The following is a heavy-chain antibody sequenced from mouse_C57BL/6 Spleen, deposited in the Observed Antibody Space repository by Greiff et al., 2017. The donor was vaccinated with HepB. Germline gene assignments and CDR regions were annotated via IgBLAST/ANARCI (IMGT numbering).Heavy chain of an antibody. D-gene: IGHD1-1*02. Sequence: EVKLMESGPGLVKPSQSLSLTCSVTGYSITSGYYWNWIRQFPGNKLEWMGYISYDGSNNYNPSLKNRISITRDTSKNQFFLKLNSVTTEDTATYYCALGHYGLDYWGQGTTLTVSS. J-gene: IGHJ2*01. V-gene: IGHV3-6*01. CDR1: GYSITSGYY. CDR3: ALGHYGLDY. CDR2: ISYDGSN.